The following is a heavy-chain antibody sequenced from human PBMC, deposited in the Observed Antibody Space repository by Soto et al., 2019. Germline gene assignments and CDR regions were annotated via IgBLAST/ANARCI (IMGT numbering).Heavy chain of an antibody. D-gene: IGHD3-22*01. J-gene: IGHJ4*02. CDR1: GGTFSSYA. V-gene: IGHV1-69*13. Sequence: GASVKVSCKASGGTFSSYAISWVRQAPGQGLEWMGGIIPIFGTANYAQKFQGRVTITADESTSTAYMELSSLRSEDTAVYYCARDFVEYYDSSGYYYEPTFDYWGQGTLVTVSS. CDR2: IIPIFGTA. CDR3: ARDFVEYYDSSGYYYEPTFDY.